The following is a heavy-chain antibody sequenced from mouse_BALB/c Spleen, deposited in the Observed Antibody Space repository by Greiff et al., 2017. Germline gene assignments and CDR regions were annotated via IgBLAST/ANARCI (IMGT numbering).Heavy chain of an antibody. V-gene: IGHV14-1*02. CDR3: ARGTTVVPFAY. CDR2: IDPENGNT. Sequence: VQLQQSGAELVRPGALVKLSCKASGFNIKDYYMHWVKQRPEQGLEWIGWIDPENGNTIYDPKFQGKASITADTSSNTAYLQLSSLTSEDTAVYYCARGTTVVPFAYWGQGTLVTVSA. J-gene: IGHJ3*01. CDR1: GFNIKDYY. D-gene: IGHD1-1*01.